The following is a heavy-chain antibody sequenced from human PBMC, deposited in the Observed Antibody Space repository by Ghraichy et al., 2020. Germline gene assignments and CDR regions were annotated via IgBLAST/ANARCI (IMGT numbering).Heavy chain of an antibody. D-gene: IGHD1-14*01. Sequence: SQTLSLTCTVSGASITTDNYFWSWVRQPPGEGLEWVGYINYIRSAHYNPSLGSRVTISMDTSRNQFSLKLSSVTAADTAVYFCASEVIDPRPERDAFDHWGQGTTVTVSS. V-gene: IGHV4-30-4*08. CDR1: GASITTDNYF. CDR3: ASEVIDPRPERDAFDH. J-gene: IGHJ3*01. CDR2: INYIRSA.